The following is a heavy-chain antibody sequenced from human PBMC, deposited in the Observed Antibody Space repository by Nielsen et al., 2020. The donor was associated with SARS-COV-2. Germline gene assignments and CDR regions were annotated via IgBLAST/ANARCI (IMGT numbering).Heavy chain of an antibody. V-gene: IGHV3-48*03. Sequence: GESLKISCAASGFTFSSYEMNWVRQAPGKGLEWVSYISSSGSTMYYTDSVKGRFTISRDNAKNSLYLQMNSLRAEDTAVYYCARGILSYYYDSSGYLISDAFDIWGQGTMVTVSS. CDR1: GFTFSSYE. D-gene: IGHD3-22*01. CDR3: ARGILSYYYDSSGYLISDAFDI. J-gene: IGHJ3*02. CDR2: ISSSGSTM.